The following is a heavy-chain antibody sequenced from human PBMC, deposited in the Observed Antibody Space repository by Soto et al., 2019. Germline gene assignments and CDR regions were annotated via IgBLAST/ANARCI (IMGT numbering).Heavy chain of an antibody. Sequence: QLQLQESGPGLVKPSETLSLTCTVSGVSITTGSYYWGWIRQPPGKGMEWIGSIYYSGRTGYNPSLKSRVTISVDTSMSQFSRRLGSVTAADTAVYYCARQASEGYSSSPFRYWGQGTLVTVSS. CDR2: IYYSGRT. D-gene: IGHD6-6*01. V-gene: IGHV4-39*01. CDR1: GVSITTGSYY. J-gene: IGHJ4*02. CDR3: ARQASEGYSSSPFRY.